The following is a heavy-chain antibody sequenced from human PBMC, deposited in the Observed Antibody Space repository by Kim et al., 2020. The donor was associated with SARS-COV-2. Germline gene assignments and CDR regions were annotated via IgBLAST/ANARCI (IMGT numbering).Heavy chain of an antibody. J-gene: IGHJ3*02. V-gene: IGHV1-3*01. D-gene: IGHD6-19*01. Sequence: PRVPGRVPITRDTSASTAYMGLSSLRSEDTAVYYCARGDSRGWFSAFDIWGQGTMVTVSS. CDR3: ARGDSRGWFSAFDI.